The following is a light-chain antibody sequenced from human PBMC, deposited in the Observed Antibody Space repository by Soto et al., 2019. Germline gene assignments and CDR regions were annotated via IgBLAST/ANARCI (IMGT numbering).Light chain of an antibody. Sequence: QSALTQPASVSGSPGQSITISCTGTSSDVGTYNYVSWYQQHPGKAPKLMIYEVSNRPSGVSNRFSGSKSGNTASLTISGLKAEDEADYYCSSYTISSTWVFGGGTKLTVL. J-gene: IGLJ3*02. V-gene: IGLV2-14*01. CDR2: EVS. CDR3: SSYTISSTWV. CDR1: SSDVGTYNY.